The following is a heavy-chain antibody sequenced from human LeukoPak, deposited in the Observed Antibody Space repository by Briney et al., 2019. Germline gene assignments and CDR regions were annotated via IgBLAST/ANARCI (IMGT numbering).Heavy chain of an antibody. J-gene: IGHJ4*02. V-gene: IGHV4-34*01. CDR1: GGSFSGYY. Sequence: ETLSLTCAVYGGSFSGYYWSWIRQPPGKGLEWIGEINHSGSTNYNPSLKSRVTISVDTSKNQFSLKLSSVTAANTAVYYCARGPYFDYWGQGTLVTVSS. CDR3: ARGPYFDY. CDR2: INHSGST.